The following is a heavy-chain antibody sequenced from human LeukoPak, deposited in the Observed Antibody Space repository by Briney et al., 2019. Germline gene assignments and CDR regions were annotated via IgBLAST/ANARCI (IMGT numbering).Heavy chain of an antibody. V-gene: IGHV3-48*02. CDR1: GFTFSSYS. CDR2: ISSSGSTI. D-gene: IGHD3-10*01. Sequence: GGSLRLSCAASGFTFSSYSMNWVRQAPGKGLEWVSYISSSGSTIYYADSVKGRFTISRDNAKNSLYLQMNSLRDEDTAVYYCARPYYYGSGSYPDAFDIWGQGTMVTVSS. CDR3: ARPYYYGSGSYPDAFDI. J-gene: IGHJ3*02.